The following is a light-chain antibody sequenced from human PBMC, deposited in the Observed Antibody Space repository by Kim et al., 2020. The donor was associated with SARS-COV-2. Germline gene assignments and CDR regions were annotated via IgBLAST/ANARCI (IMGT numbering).Light chain of an antibody. J-gene: IGKJ1*01. CDR3: QQYGTSPRT. CDR2: AAS. V-gene: IGKV3-20*01. Sequence: EIVLTQSPGTLSLSPGERATLSCRASQSVSNDYLAWYQQKTGQAPRLLIYAASTRAPGIPIKFSGSGSGTDFTLTISGLDPDDFAVYYCQQYGTSPRTFGQGTKV. CDR1: QSVSNDY.